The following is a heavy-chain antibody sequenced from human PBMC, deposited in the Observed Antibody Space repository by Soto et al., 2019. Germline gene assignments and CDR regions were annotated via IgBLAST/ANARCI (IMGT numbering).Heavy chain of an antibody. J-gene: IGHJ6*02. CDR3: AKLSIRVPPPPGGRSSRTPDYHYGMDD. Sequence: XETLSLTCAVSGYSISNSNWWSWVRQPPGKGLEWIGEIYRSGSTNYNPSLKSRVTISMDTSNKQFSLELRSVTAADTAVYYCAKLSIRVPPPPGGRSSRTPDYHYGMDDWGQGTTVTVSS. D-gene: IGHD6-6*01. CDR1: GYSISNSNW. CDR2: IYRSGST. V-gene: IGHV4-4*02.